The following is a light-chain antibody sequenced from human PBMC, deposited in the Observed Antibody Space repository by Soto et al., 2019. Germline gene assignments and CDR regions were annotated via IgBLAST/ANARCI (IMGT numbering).Light chain of an antibody. CDR2: AAS. CDR3: QQSYRSPYT. Sequence: IQLTQSPSSLSASVGDRVTVTCRASQSINIYLNWYQQKQGKAPTLLIYAASSLQSGVPSRLSGGGSRKDFTLTISSLQTEDFATYYCQQSYRSPYTFGQGTKLEI. CDR1: QSINIY. V-gene: IGKV1-39*01. J-gene: IGKJ2*01.